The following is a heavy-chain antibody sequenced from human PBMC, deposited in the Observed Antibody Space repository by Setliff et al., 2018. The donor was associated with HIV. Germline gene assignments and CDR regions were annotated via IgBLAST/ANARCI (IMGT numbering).Heavy chain of an antibody. D-gene: IGHD3-3*01. J-gene: IGHJ6*03. CDR3: ARDQGFWSGFTYNYYMDV. CDR1: NYTFSSYG. Sequence: GASVKVSCKASNYTFSSYGISWMRQAPGQGLEWMGWISAYNDDTNYAQKFQGRVTMTTDTSTSTVYMELRSLRSDDTAVYYCARDQGFWSGFTYNYYMDVWGKGTTVTVSS. CDR2: ISAYNDDT. V-gene: IGHV1-18*01.